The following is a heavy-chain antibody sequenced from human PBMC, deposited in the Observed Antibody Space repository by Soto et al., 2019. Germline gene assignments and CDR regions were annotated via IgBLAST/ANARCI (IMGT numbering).Heavy chain of an antibody. J-gene: IGHJ4*02. CDR2: ISYDGSNK. CDR3: AKDIWKYCSSTSCESSPLDY. CDR1: GFTFSSYG. V-gene: IGHV3-30*18. D-gene: IGHD2-2*01. Sequence: QVQLVESGGGVVQPGRSLRLSCAASGFTFSSYGMHWVRQAPGKGLEWVAVISYDGSNKYYADSVKGRFTISRDNSKNTLYLQMNSLRAEDTAVYYCAKDIWKYCSSTSCESSPLDYWGQGTLVTVSS.